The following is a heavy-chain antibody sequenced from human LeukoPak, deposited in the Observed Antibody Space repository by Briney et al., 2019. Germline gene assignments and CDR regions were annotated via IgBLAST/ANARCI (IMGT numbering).Heavy chain of an antibody. CDR3: VRSLRSADF. J-gene: IGHJ4*02. CDR1: GFSLSNYW. CDR2: ISPDGSQT. V-gene: IGHV3-74*01. Sequence: GGSLRLSCAASGFSLSNYWMHWVRQAPGKGLMWVSQISPDGSQTFYADSVKGRFTVSRDNAKNTLFLQMDSLRAEDTALYYCVRSLRSADFWGQGTLVTVSS.